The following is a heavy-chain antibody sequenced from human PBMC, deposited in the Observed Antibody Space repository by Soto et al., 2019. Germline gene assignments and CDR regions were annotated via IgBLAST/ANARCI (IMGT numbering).Heavy chain of an antibody. CDR1: GGSISSGDYY. Sequence: SETLSLTCTVSGGSISSGDYYWSWIRQPPGKGLEWIGYIYYSGGTYYNPSLKSRVTISVDTSKNQFSLKLSSVTAADTAVYYCARAGYSYGTGDYWGQGTLVTVSS. CDR2: IYYSGGT. CDR3: ARAGYSYGTGDY. J-gene: IGHJ4*02. D-gene: IGHD5-18*01. V-gene: IGHV4-30-4*01.